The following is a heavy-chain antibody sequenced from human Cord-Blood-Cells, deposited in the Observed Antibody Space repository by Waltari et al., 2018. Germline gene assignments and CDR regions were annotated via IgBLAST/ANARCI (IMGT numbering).Heavy chain of an antibody. CDR1: GYTFTGYY. D-gene: IGHD5-12*01. Sequence: QVQLVQSGAEVKKPGASVKVSCKASGYTFTGYYMHWVRQAPGQGLEWMGGINPNRGGTNYAQKVQGRVTMTRDTSISTAYMELSRLRSDDTAVYYCARGPSIDSGDDYWGQGALVTVSS. CDR2: INPNRGGT. J-gene: IGHJ4*02. V-gene: IGHV1-2*02. CDR3: ARGPSIDSGDDY.